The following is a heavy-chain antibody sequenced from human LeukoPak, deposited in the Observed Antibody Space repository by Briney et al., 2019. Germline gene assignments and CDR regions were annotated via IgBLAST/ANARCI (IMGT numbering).Heavy chain of an antibody. Sequence: GGSLRLSCEVSGFTFSSYDMHWVRQTTGKGLEWVSGIGTTGDTHYPDSVKGRFTVSREIAKNYLYLQMNSLRAGETAVYYCARGKRYSSSWFYNRFDPWGQGTLVTVSS. CDR3: ARGKRYSSSWFYNRFDP. CDR2: IGTTGDT. D-gene: IGHD6-13*01. J-gene: IGHJ5*02. CDR1: GFTFSSYD. V-gene: IGHV3-13*01.